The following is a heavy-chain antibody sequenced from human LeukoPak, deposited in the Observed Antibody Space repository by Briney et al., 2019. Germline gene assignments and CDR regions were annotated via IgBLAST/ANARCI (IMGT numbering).Heavy chain of an antibody. CDR2: ISSSSSYI. V-gene: IGHV3-21*01. Sequence: GGSLRLSCAASGFTFSSYSMNWVRQAPGKGLEWVSSISSSSSYIYYADPVKGRFTISRDNAKNSLYLQMNSLRAEDTAVYYCARTPRVAAAGTAFDIWGQGTMVTVSS. CDR3: ARTPRVAAAGTAFDI. D-gene: IGHD6-13*01. J-gene: IGHJ3*02. CDR1: GFTFSSYS.